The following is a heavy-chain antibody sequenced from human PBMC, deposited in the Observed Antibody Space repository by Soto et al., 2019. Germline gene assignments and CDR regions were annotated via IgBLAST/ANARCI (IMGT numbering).Heavy chain of an antibody. CDR3: AKDVPHPPDIELVQEAQNWFDP. CDR1: GGSISTSNW. J-gene: IGHJ5*01. Sequence: QVHLQESGPGLVKPSGTLSLTCNVSGGSISTSNWWSWVRQPPGKGLEWLGEIYHTGATSYNPSLKSRITISVDTSKNPFSLTSTSVTATDTAGYFCAKDVPHPPDIELVQEAQNWFDPWGQGIQVTVSS. V-gene: IGHV4-4*02. D-gene: IGHD2-15*01. CDR2: IYHTGAT.